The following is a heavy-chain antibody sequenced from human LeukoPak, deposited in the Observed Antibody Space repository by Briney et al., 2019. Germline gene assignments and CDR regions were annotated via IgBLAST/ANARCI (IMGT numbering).Heavy chain of an antibody. Sequence: GGSLRLSCAASGFTFSSYAMCWVRHAPGKGLEWVSGTSGSGGSTYYAGSVKGRFTISRDNSKNTLYLQMNSLRVEDTAVYYCAKNGGSQCYSHLDSWGQGTLVTVSS. CDR1: GFTFSSYA. J-gene: IGHJ4*02. CDR3: AKNGGSQCYSHLDS. V-gene: IGHV3-23*01. D-gene: IGHD2-15*01. CDR2: TSGSGGST.